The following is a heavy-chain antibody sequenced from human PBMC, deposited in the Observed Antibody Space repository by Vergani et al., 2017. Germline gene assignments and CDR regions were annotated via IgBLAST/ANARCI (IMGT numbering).Heavy chain of an antibody. Sequence: QLQLQESGQGLVKPSETLSLTCTVSGGSISSSSYYWGWIRQPPGKGLEWIGSIYYSGSTYHNPSLKSRVTISVDTSKNQFSLKLSSVTAADTAVYYCVGSGWLLEQFRYFDLWGRGTLVTVSS. V-gene: IGHV4-39*01. CDR3: VGSGWLLEQFRYFDL. CDR2: IYYSGST. D-gene: IGHD6-19*01. J-gene: IGHJ2*01. CDR1: GGSISSSSYY.